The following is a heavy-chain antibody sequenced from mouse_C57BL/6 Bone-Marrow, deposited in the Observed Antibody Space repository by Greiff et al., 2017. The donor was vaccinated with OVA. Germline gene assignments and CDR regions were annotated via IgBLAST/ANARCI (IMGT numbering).Heavy chain of an antibody. CDR3: ARWEVCDWDGGFAY. CDR1: GYTFTSYG. CDR2: IYPRSGNT. D-gene: IGHD4-1*01. V-gene: IGHV1-81*01. Sequence: VKLVESGAELARPGASVKLSCKASGYTFTSYGISWVKQRTGQGLEWIGEIYPRSGNTYYNEKFKGKATLTADKSSSTAYMELRSLTSEDSAVYFCARWEVCDWDGGFAYWGQGTLVTVSA. J-gene: IGHJ3*01.